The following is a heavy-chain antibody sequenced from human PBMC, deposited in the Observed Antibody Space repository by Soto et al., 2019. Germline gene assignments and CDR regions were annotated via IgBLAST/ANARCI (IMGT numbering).Heavy chain of an antibody. D-gene: IGHD2-15*01. V-gene: IGHV1-2*04. CDR2: INPNSGGT. CDR3: ARDKGYCSCGSRPNWFDP. CDR1: GYTFTGYY. Sequence: ASVKVSCKASGYTFTGYYMHWVRQAPGQGLEWMGWINPNSGGTNYAQKFQGWVTMTRDTSISTAYMELSRLRSDDTAVYYCARDKGYCSCGSRPNWFDPWGQGTLVTVSS. J-gene: IGHJ5*02.